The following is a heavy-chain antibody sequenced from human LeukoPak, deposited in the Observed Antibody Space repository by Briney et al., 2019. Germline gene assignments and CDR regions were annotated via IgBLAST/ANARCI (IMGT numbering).Heavy chain of an antibody. J-gene: IGHJ4*02. D-gene: IGHD6-6*01. Sequence: GESLKISCKGSGYSFTSYWIGWVRQMPGKGLEWMGIIYPGDSDTRYSPSFQGQVTISAAPSITPASLKCSSLTASDPAMHYCASSIAARRAFDYWGQGPLVTVSS. CDR2: IYPGDSDT. V-gene: IGHV5-51*01. CDR1: GYSFTSYW. CDR3: ASSIAARRAFDY.